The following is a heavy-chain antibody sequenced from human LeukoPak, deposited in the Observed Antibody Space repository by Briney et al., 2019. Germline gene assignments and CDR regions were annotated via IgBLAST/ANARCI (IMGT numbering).Heavy chain of an antibody. J-gene: IGHJ4*02. Sequence: GGSLRLSCAASGFSFGDYAMHWVRQAPGKGLEWVAFIRYDGSNKYYADSVKGRFTLSRDNSKKTVYLQMNSLTAEDTAIYYCTRDDPYGASEYWGQGTLVTVSS. D-gene: IGHD4/OR15-4a*01. CDR3: TRDDPYGASEY. CDR1: GFSFGDYA. V-gene: IGHV3-30*02. CDR2: IRYDGSNK.